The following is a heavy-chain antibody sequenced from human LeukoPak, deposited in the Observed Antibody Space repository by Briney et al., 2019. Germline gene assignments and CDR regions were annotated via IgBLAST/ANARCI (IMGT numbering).Heavy chain of an antibody. CDR3: ARSYSNYGDYYYYMDV. D-gene: IGHD4-11*01. Sequence: GASVKVSCKASGYTFTSYYMHWVRQAPGQGLEWMGIINPSGGSTSYAQKFQGRVTMTRDMSTSTDYMELSRLRSDDTAVYYCARSYSNYGDYYYYMDVWGKGTTVTVSS. CDR1: GYTFTSYY. J-gene: IGHJ6*03. V-gene: IGHV1-46*01. CDR2: INPSGGST.